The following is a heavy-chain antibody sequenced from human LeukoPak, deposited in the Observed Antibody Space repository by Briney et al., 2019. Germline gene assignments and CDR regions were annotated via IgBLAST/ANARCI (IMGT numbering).Heavy chain of an antibody. CDR1: GFTFSSYG. CDR2: ISYDGSNK. CDR3: ARAKNDGWFDP. Sequence: PGGSLRLSCAASGFTFSSYGMHWVRQAPGKGLEWVAVISYDGSNKYYADSVKGRFTISRDNSKNTLYLQMNSLRAEDTAVYYCARAKNDGWFDPWGQGTLVTVSS. J-gene: IGHJ5*02. D-gene: IGHD1-1*01. V-gene: IGHV3-30*03.